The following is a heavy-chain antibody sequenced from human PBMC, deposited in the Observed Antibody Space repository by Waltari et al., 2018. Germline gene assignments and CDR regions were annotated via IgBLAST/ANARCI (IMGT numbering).Heavy chain of an antibody. Sequence: QVQLVQSGAEVKKPGASVKVSCKASGYTFTGYYMHWVRQAPGQGLEWMGLINPNSGGTNSAQKFQGRVTMTRDTSISTAYMELSRLRSDDTAVYYCARSGGVDTAMVYYYWGQGTLVTVSS. CDR2: INPNSGGT. V-gene: IGHV1-2*06. D-gene: IGHD5-18*01. CDR3: ARSGGVDTAMVYYY. J-gene: IGHJ4*02. CDR1: GYTFTGYY.